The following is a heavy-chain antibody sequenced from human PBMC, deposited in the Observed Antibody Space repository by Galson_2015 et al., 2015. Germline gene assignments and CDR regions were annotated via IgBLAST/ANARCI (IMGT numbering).Heavy chain of an antibody. J-gene: IGHJ5*02. CDR2: MYYSGST. CDR3: APRHCTSTSCYVAWFDP. V-gene: IGHV4-39*01. D-gene: IGHD2-2*01. Sequence: ETLSLTCSVSGGSISSSSYYWGWIRQPPGKGLEWIGTMYYSGSTFYNPSLKSRATISVDKSKNQFSLRLSSVTAADTAVYYCAPRHCTSTSCYVAWFDPWGQGTLVTVSS. CDR1: GGSISSSSYY.